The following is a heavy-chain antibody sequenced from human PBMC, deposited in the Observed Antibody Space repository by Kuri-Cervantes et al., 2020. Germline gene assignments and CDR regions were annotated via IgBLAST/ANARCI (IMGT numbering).Heavy chain of an antibody. CDR3: ARGRADYEPDFHY. CDR1: GYTFTTYG. Sequence: ASVKVSCKTSGYTFTTYGVHWVRQAPGQGLEWMGWISTYDGDTKYAQNFQGRVTMTTDPYTSTAYLELRSLRSDDTAVYYCARGRADYEPDFHYWGQGTLVTVSS. CDR2: ISTYDGDT. D-gene: IGHD4-17*01. V-gene: IGHV1-18*01. J-gene: IGHJ4*02.